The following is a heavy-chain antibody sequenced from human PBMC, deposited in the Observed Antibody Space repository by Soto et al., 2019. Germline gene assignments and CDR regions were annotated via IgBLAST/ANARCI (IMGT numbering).Heavy chain of an antibody. D-gene: IGHD2-15*01. CDR3: ARVLDGVVVAGQFDP. Sequence: QVQLVQSGAEVKKPGSSVKVSCKASGGTFSSYAISWVRQAPGQGLEWMGGIIPIFGTANYAQKFQGRVTINADEATRTACMELGSLRSEDTAVYYCARVLDGVVVAGQFDPWGQGTLVTVSS. CDR2: IIPIFGTA. V-gene: IGHV1-69*12. CDR1: GGTFSSYA. J-gene: IGHJ5*02.